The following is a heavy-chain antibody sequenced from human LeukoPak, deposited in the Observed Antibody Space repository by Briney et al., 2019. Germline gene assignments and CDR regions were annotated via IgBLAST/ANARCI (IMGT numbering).Heavy chain of an antibody. J-gene: IGHJ5*02. V-gene: IGHV3-23*01. CDR3: AKDSVIIPAGWFDP. CDR2: ISGRTGGT. CDR1: GFTFNTNA. D-gene: IGHD2-2*01. Sequence: GGSLRLSCAASGFTFNTNAMSWVRQAPGKGLEWVSAISGRTGGTYYADSVKGRFTISRDNSKSTLYLQMDSLRAEDTAVYYCAKDSVIIPAGWFDPWGQGTLVTVSS.